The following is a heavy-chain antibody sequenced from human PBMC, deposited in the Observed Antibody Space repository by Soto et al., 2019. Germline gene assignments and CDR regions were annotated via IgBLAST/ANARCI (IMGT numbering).Heavy chain of an antibody. J-gene: IGHJ4*02. Sequence: EVQLVESGGGLVKPGGSLRLYCAASGFTFSNGWISWVRQAPGKGLDLVGRIKSKMAGGTTDYSAPVKGRFTISRDDSLDTTNLQMNITRTKVTAMYYFNTNSTQIFCDGGPCSSVQTKIHDSWGLRTLVTLSS. CDR3: NTNSTQIFCDGGPCSSVQTKIHDS. CDR2: IKSKMAGGTT. CDR1: GFTFSNGW. V-gene: IGHV3-15*01. D-gene: IGHD2-15*01.